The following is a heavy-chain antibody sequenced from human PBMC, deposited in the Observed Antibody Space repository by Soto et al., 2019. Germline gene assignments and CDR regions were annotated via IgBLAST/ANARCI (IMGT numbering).Heavy chain of an antibody. D-gene: IGHD2-15*01. J-gene: IGHJ5*02. CDR1: GFTFSSYG. CDR2: IWYDGSNK. Sequence: GGSLRLSCAASGFTFSSYGMHWVRQAPGKGLEWVAVIWYDGSNKYYADSVKGRFTISRDNSKNTLYLQMNSLRAEDTAVYYCARSLGYCSGGSCCNWFDPWGQGTLVTVSS. V-gene: IGHV3-33*01. CDR3: ARSLGYCSGGSCCNWFDP.